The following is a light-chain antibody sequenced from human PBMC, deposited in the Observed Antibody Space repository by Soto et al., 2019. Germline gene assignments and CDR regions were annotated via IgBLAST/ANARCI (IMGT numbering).Light chain of an antibody. V-gene: IGKV2-28*01. J-gene: IGKJ1*01. CDR1: QSLLHSNGYTY. Sequence: DIVMTQSPLSLPVTPGEPASISCRSSQSLLHSNGYTYLDWYLQKPGQSPQLLIYLGSNRASGAPDRFSGSGSGTDFTLKISRVEAEDVGVYYCMQALQTPRTFGQGTKVEI. CDR3: MQALQTPRT. CDR2: LGS.